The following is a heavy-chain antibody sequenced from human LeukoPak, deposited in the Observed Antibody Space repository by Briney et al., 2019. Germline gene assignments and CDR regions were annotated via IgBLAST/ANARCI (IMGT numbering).Heavy chain of an antibody. J-gene: IGHJ3*02. CDR3: ARADPDDFWSGYRPNGAFDI. V-gene: IGHV1-2*02. CDR1: GYTFTGYY. D-gene: IGHD3-3*01. CDR2: INPNSGGT. Sequence: ASVKVSCKASGYTFTGYYMHWVRQAPGQGLEWMGWINPNSGGTNYAQKFQGRVTMTRDTSISTAYMELSRLRSDDTAVYYCARADPDDFWSGYRPNGAFDIWGQGTMVTVSS.